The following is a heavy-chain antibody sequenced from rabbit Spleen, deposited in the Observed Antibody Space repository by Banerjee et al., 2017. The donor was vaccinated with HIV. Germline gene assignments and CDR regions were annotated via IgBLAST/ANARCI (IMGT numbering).Heavy chain of an antibody. CDR3: ARDTGSSFSSYGMDL. J-gene: IGHJ3*01. V-gene: IGHV1S40*01. CDR1: GFSFSSNYL. Sequence: QSLEESGGGLVQPEGSLTLTCTASGFSFSSNYLMCWVRQAPGKGLEWIGCIYVGSGATAYASWAKGRFTISTTSSTTVTLQMTSLTVADTATYFCARDTGSSFSSYGMDLWGQGTLVTVS. CDR2: IYVGSGAT. D-gene: IGHD8-1*01.